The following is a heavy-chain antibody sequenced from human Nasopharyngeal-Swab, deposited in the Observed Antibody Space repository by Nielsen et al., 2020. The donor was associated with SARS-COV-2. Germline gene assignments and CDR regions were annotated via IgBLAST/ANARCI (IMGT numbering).Heavy chain of an antibody. CDR3: AQTEAFDI. V-gene: IGHV3-9*01. CDR2: ISWNSGSI. Sequence: SLKISCAASGFTFDDYAMHWVWQAPGKGLEWVSGISWNSGSIGYADSVKGRFTISRDNAKNSLYLQMNSLRAEDTALYYCAQTEAFDIWGQGTMVTVSS. CDR1: GFTFDDYA. J-gene: IGHJ3*02.